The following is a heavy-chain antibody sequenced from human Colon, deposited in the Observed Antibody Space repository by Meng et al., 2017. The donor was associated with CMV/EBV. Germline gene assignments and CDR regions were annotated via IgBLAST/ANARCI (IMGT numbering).Heavy chain of an antibody. CDR3: AKGVHDYNYYYGMDV. J-gene: IGHJ6*02. D-gene: IGHD3/OR15-3a*01. V-gene: IGHV3-33*06. CDR1: GFTFSSYG. CDR2: IWYDGSNK. Sequence: LKISCAASGFTFSSYGMHWVRQAPGKGLEWVAVIWYDGSNKYYADSVKGRFTISRDNSKNTLYLQMNSLRAEDTAVYFCAKGVHDYNYYYGMDVWGQETTVTVSS.